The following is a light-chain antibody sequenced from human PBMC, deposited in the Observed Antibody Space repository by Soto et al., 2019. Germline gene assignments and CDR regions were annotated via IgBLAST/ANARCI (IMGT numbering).Light chain of an antibody. J-gene: IGKJ1*01. CDR3: QQYGSSGT. V-gene: IGKV3-20*01. CDR1: QSFSNNY. Sequence: IVLTQSPGTRSLSPGERSNLSCMASQSFSNNYLAWYQQKPGQAPRLLIYGASNRTTGIPDRFSGSGSGTDFTLTISRLEPEDFAVYYCQQYGSSGTFGQGTKVDIK. CDR2: GAS.